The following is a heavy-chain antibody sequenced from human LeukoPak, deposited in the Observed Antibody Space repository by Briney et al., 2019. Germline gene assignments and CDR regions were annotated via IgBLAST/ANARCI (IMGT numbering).Heavy chain of an antibody. CDR2: ISHDGDTT. D-gene: IGHD2-21*02. CDR3: AKGDLGDVDAFDI. CDR1: GFTFRNYA. J-gene: IGHJ3*02. Sequence: GGSLRLSCAASGFTFRNYAMSWVRQAPGKGLEWVSIISHDGDTTRYADSVKGRFTISRDNSKGSLYVQMNSLRAEDTAVYYCAKGDLGDVDAFDIWGQGTMVTVSS. V-gene: IGHV3-23*01.